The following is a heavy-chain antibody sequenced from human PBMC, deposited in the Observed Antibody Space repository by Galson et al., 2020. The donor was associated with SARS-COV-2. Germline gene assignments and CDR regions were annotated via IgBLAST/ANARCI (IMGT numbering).Heavy chain of an antibody. CDR1: GFTFSSYW. CDR2: IKQDGSEK. CDR3: ARSYSGTYRVGDY. V-gene: IGHV3-7*01. Sequence: GGSLRLSCAASGFTFSSYWMSWVRQAPGKGLEWVAKIKQDGSEKNYADSVTGRFTISRDNAKNSLYLQMNSLRAEDTAVYYCARSYSGTYRVGDYWGQGTLVTVSS. J-gene: IGHJ4*02. D-gene: IGHD1-26*01.